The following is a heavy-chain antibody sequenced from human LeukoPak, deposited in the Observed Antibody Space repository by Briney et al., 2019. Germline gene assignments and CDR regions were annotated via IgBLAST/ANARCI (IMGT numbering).Heavy chain of an antibody. Sequence: GSLRLSCAASGFTFGNYWMHWVRQAPGKGLVWVSRINNDGSGTVYADSVKGRFTISRDNAKNTLYMQMNSLRAEDTAVYYCARDLYGGLVWGQGTLVTVSS. D-gene: IGHD4/OR15-4a*01. V-gene: IGHV3-74*01. CDR2: INNDGSGT. J-gene: IGHJ4*02. CDR1: GFTFGNYW. CDR3: ARDLYGGLV.